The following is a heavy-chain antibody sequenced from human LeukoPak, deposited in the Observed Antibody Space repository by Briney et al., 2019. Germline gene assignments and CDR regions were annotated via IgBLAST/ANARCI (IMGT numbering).Heavy chain of an antibody. V-gene: IGHV1-18*01. J-gene: IGHJ4*02. D-gene: IGHD3-10*01. CDR1: GYTFSTYG. CDR2: VSAYNGNT. Sequence: GASVKVSCKASGYTFSTYGITWVRQAPGQGLEWMGWVSAYNGNTNYAQKFQGRVTMTRNTSISTAYMELSSLRSEDTAVYYCARGYYYYGSGSYYDYWGQGTLVTVSS. CDR3: ARGYYYYGSGSYYDY.